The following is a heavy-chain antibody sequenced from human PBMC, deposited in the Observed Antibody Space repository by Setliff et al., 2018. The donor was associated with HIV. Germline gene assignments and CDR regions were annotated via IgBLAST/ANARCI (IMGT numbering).Heavy chain of an antibody. V-gene: IGHV1-46*03. Sequence: ASVKVSCKASGYTFASYYLHWVRQAPGQGLEWMGIINPSGGSTTYAQKFQGRVTMTRDTSASTVYMELSSLRSEDTAVYYCAREARYQDRYYYYMDVWGKGTTVTVSS. CDR1: GYTFASYY. J-gene: IGHJ6*03. D-gene: IGHD1-20*01. CDR2: INPSGGST. CDR3: AREARYQDRYYYYMDV.